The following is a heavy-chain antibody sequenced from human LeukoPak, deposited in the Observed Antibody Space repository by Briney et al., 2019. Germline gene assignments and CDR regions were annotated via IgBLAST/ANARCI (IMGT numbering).Heavy chain of an antibody. J-gene: IGHJ5*02. D-gene: IGHD6-19*01. V-gene: IGHV4-39*01. CDR3: ARRSSGFNWFDP. Sequence: TSETLSLTCTVSDGSISSSSYYWGWIRQPPGKGLEWIGSIYYSGSTYYNPSLKSRVTISVDTSKNQFSLKLSSVTAADTAVYYCARRSSGFNWFDPWGQGTLVTVSS. CDR1: DGSISSSSYY. CDR2: IYYSGST.